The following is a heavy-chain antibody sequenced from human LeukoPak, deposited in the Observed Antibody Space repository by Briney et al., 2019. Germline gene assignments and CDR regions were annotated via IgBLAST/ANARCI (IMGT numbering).Heavy chain of an antibody. Sequence: GGSLRLSCAASGFTFSSYSMNWVRQAPGKGLEWVSSISSSSSYIYYADSVKGRFTTSRDNAKNSLYLQMNSLRAEDTAVYYCARAGIAAAGTIDYWGQGTLVTVSS. J-gene: IGHJ4*02. D-gene: IGHD6-13*01. CDR3: ARAGIAAAGTIDY. CDR1: GFTFSSYS. V-gene: IGHV3-21*01. CDR2: ISSSSSYI.